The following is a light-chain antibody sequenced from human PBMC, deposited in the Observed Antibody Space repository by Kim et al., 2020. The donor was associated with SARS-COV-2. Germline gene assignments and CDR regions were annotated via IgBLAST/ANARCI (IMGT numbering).Light chain of an antibody. V-gene: IGLV2-23*02. CDR2: EVT. CDR3: CSYSGSWSPVF. J-gene: IGLJ2*01. CDR1: GSEVGNNYV. Sequence: QSALTQPASMSGSPGQSITISCSTTGSEVGNNYVFSWFQQFPDKAPKLIIFEVTKRPSGVSNRFSGSRSGNTASLTISRLQAEDEADYYCCSYSGSWSPVFFGGGTKVTVL.